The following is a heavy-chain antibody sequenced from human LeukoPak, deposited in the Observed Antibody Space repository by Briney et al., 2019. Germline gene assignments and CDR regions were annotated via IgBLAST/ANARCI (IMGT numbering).Heavy chain of an antibody. V-gene: IGHV3-7*01. CDR1: GFTFSSYW. Sequence: GGSLRLSCAASGFTFSSYWMSWVRQAPGKGLEWVANIKQDGSEKYYVDSVKGRFTISRDNAKNSLYLQMNSLRAEDTAVYYCAREMQVAVAGISDYRGQGTLVTVTS. CDR3: AREMQVAVAGISDY. D-gene: IGHD6-19*01. CDR2: IKQDGSEK. J-gene: IGHJ4*02.